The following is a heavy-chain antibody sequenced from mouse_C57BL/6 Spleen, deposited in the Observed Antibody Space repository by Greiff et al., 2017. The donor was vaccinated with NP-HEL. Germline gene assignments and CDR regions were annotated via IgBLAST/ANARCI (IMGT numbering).Heavy chain of an antibody. CDR2: IYPRSGNT. CDR3: AAPYDYDRTGNSFAY. Sequence: QVQLQQSGAELARPGASVKLSCKASGYTFTSYGISWVKQRTGQGLEWIGEIYPRSGNTYYNEKFKGKATLTADKSSSTAYMELRSLTSEDSAVYFCAAPYDYDRTGNSFAYWGQGTLVTVSA. J-gene: IGHJ3*01. V-gene: IGHV1-81*01. D-gene: IGHD2-4*01. CDR1: GYTFTSYG.